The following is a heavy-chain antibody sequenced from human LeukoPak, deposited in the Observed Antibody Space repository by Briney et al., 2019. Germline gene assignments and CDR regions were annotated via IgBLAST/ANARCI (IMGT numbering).Heavy chain of an antibody. CDR1: GGSFSGYY. Sequence: SETLSLTCAVYGGSFSGYYWSWIRQPPGKGLEWIGEINHSGSTNYNPSLKSRVTISVDTSKNQFSLKLSSVPAADTAVYYCARKWLRSLDYWGQGTLVTVSS. J-gene: IGHJ4*02. D-gene: IGHD5-12*01. CDR2: INHSGST. V-gene: IGHV4-34*01. CDR3: ARKWLRSLDY.